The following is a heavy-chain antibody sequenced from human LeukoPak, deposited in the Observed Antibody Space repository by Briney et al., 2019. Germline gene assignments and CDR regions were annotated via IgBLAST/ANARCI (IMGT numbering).Heavy chain of an antibody. CDR2: ISSSSSTI. V-gene: IGHV3-48*01. Sequence: GGSLRLSCAAPGFTFSSYSMNWVRQAPGKGLEWVSYISSSSSTIYYADSVKGRFTISRDNAKNSLYLQMNSLRAEDTAVYYCARAAGPRRNWFDPWGQGTLVTVSS. CDR1: GFTFSSYS. CDR3: ARAAGPRRNWFDP. J-gene: IGHJ5*02.